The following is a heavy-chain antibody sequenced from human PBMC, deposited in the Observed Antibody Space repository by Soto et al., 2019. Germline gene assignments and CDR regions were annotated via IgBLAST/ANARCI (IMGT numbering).Heavy chain of an antibody. CDR2: IWYDGSNK. CDR3: ARVDYGGNSYYFDY. V-gene: IGHV3-33*01. J-gene: IGHJ4*02. Sequence: QVQLVESGGGVVQPGRSLRLSCAASGFTFSSYGMHWVRQAPGKGLEWVAVIWYDGSNKYYADSVKGRFTISRDNSMNTLYLQMNSLRAEDTAVYYCARVDYGGNSYYFDYWGQGTLVTVSS. D-gene: IGHD4-17*01. CDR1: GFTFSSYG.